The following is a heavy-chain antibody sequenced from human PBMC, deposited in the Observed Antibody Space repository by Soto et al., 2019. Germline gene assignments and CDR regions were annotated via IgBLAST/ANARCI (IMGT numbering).Heavy chain of an antibody. Sequence: GGSLRLSCAASGFTFSSYEMNWVRQAPGKGLEWVSYISSSGSTIYYADSVKGRFTISRDNAKNSLYLQMNSLRAEDTAVYYCASPRPTYDTPLDYWGQGTLVTVSS. J-gene: IGHJ4*02. CDR1: GFTFSSYE. V-gene: IGHV3-48*03. CDR2: ISSSGSTI. CDR3: ASPRPTYDTPLDY. D-gene: IGHD3-22*01.